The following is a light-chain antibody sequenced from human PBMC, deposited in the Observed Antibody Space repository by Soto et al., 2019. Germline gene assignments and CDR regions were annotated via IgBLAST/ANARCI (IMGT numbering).Light chain of an antibody. CDR2: END. CDR3: GTWDSSLNGAV. J-gene: IGLJ3*02. V-gene: IGLV1-51*02. CDR1: NSNVGTTF. Sequence: QSVLTQPPSVSAAPGQAVTISCSGTNSNVGTTFVCWYQQVPGTAPKLLIYENDKRPSGIPDRFSGSKSGTSAALAITGLQPGDEADYYCGTWDSSLNGAVFGGGTKVTVL.